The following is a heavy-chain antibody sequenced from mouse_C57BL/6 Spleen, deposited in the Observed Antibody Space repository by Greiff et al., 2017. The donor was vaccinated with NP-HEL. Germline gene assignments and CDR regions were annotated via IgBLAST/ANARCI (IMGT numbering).Heavy chain of an antibody. CDR1: GYTFTSYW. V-gene: IGHV1-52*01. CDR2: IDPSDSDT. Sequence: VQLQQPGAELVRPGSSVKLSCKASGYTFTSYWMHWVKQRPIQGLEWIGNIDPSDSDTHYNQKFKDKATLTVDKSSSTAYMQLSRLTSEDSAVYDCARCNFYAMDYWGQGTSVTVAS. D-gene: IGHD2-1*01. CDR3: ARCNFYAMDY. J-gene: IGHJ4*01.